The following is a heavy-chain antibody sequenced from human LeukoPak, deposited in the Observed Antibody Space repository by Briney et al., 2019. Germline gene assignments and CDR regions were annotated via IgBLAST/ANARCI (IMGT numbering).Heavy chain of an antibody. CDR1: GGTFSSYA. V-gene: IGHV1-69*05. Sequence: ASVKVSCKASGGTFSSYAISWVRQAPGQGLEWMGRIIPIFGTANYAQKFQGRVTLTTDESTSTAYMELSSLRSEDTAVYYCAVYYDSSGYYYSYFDYWGQGTLVTVSS. CDR2: IIPIFGTA. D-gene: IGHD3-22*01. J-gene: IGHJ4*02. CDR3: AVYYDSSGYYYSYFDY.